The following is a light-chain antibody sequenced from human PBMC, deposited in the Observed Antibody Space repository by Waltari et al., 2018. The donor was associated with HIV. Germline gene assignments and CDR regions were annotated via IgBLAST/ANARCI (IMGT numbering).Light chain of an antibody. V-gene: IGLV2-14*01. CDR2: QVT. CDR1: THSKF. Sequence: QSPLSQPSSFSGSPAQSATISCPLPTHSKFFSWYQYHPGKAPKLIIYQVTNRPSGVSNRLSGSKSGNTASLTISGLQSDDEAHYFCASSAAENNFLFGGGTKVTVL. J-gene: IGLJ2*01. CDR3: ASSAAENNFL.